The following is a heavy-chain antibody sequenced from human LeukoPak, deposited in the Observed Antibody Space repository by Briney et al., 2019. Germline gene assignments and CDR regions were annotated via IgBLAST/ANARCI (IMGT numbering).Heavy chain of an antibody. V-gene: IGHV1-2*02. Sequence: ASVKVSCKASGYTFTGYYMHWVRQAPGQGLEWMGWINPNSGGTSYAQEFQGRVTMTRDTSISTAYMGLSRLRSDDTAVYYCARDPRPLYCSGGSCYSGHSYNWFDPWGQGTLVTVSS. CDR1: GYTFTGYY. D-gene: IGHD2-15*01. J-gene: IGHJ5*02. CDR2: INPNSGGT. CDR3: ARDPRPLYCSGGSCYSGHSYNWFDP.